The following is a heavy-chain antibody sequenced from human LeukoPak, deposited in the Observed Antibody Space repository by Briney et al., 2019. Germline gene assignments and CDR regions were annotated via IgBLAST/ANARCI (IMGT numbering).Heavy chain of an antibody. V-gene: IGHV4-59*12. CDR2: IYYSGST. Sequence: SETLYLTCTVSGGSISSYYWSWIRQPPGKGLEWIGYIYYSGSTNYNPSLKSRVTISVDTSKNQFSLKLSSVTAADTAVYYCARVETYYDYVWGSYRHNYFDYWGQGTLVTVSS. J-gene: IGHJ4*02. D-gene: IGHD3-16*02. CDR1: GGSISSYY. CDR3: ARVETYYDYVWGSYRHNYFDY.